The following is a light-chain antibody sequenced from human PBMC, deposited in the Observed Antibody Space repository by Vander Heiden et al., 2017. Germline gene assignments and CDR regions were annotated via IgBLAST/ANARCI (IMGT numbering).Light chain of an antibody. J-gene: IGKJ4*01. Sequence: DIVLTQSPDTLSLSPGERATLSCRATQSVSSSYLAWYQQKPGQSPRLLIYGASSWAAGIPDRFSGSGSGTDFALTISRLEPEDFAVYFCQQYYRSPLTFGGGTKVEIK. CDR3: QQYYRSPLT. V-gene: IGKV3-20*01. CDR1: QSVSSSY. CDR2: GAS.